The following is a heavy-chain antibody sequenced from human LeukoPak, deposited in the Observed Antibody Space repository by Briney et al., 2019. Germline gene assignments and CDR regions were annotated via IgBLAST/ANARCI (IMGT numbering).Heavy chain of an antibody. CDR1: GYSFTSYW. CDR2: IYPGDSDT. J-gene: IGHJ3*02. D-gene: IGHD3-22*01. CDR3: ARRAFRGTGKKGNYYFDISGYSAFDI. Sequence: ESLKISCKGSGYSFTSYWIGWVRQMPGKGLEWMGIIYPGDSDTRYSPSFQGQVTISADKSISTAYLQWSSLKASDTAMYYCARRAFRGTGKKGNYYFDISGYSAFDIWGQGTMVTDSS. V-gene: IGHV5-51*01.